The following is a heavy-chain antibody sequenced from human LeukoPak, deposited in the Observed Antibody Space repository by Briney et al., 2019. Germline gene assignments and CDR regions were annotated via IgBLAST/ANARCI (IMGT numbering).Heavy chain of an antibody. D-gene: IGHD3-10*01. CDR1: GFTVSSNY. CDR3: ANENYYGSGSYADH. J-gene: IGHJ4*02. V-gene: IGHV3-30*18. CDR2: ISYDGSNT. Sequence: GGSLRLSCAASGFTVSSNYMSWVRQAPGKGLEWVAIISYDGSNTYYADSVKGRFTISRDNSKNTLYLQMNSLRAEDTAVYYCANENYYGSGSYADHWGQGTLVTVSS.